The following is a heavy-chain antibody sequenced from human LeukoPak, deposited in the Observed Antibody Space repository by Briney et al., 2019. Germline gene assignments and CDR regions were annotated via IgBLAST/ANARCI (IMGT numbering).Heavy chain of an antibody. D-gene: IGHD4-17*01. CDR1: GYAFTGYY. CDR2: INPTSGGT. J-gene: IGHJ4*02. Sequence: ASVKASCKASGYAFTGYYMHWVRQAPGQGLEWMGWINPTSGGTNYAQKFQGRVTMTRDTSISTAYMELSRLTSDDTAVYYCARADYGHYFDYWGQGTLVTVSS. V-gene: IGHV1-2*02. CDR3: ARADYGHYFDY.